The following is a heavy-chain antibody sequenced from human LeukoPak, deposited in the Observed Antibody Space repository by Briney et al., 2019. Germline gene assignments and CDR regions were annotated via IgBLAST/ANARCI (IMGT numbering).Heavy chain of an antibody. Sequence: GGTLRLSCATSGFIFSHHGMNWVRQAPGKGLEWVSGIRADAVTTYYADSVKGRFIISRDNSKNTVYLQMNSLSAEDAAVYYCVKDDGWVQYANWGQGTLVTVS. CDR3: VKDDGWVQYAN. CDR1: GFIFSHHG. J-gene: IGHJ4*02. D-gene: IGHD5-24*01. V-gene: IGHV3-23*01. CDR2: IRADAVTT.